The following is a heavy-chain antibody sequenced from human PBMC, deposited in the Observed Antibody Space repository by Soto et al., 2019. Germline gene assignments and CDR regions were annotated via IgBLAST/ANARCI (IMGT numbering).Heavy chain of an antibody. J-gene: IGHJ4*02. CDR2: MKSIADGGTL. D-gene: IGHD1-1*01. V-gene: IGHV3-15*01. CDR1: DFAFSGGW. Sequence: EVQLVESGGGSVKPGGPLRLSCAVSDFAFSGGWMSWVRQGPGKGLEWVGRMKSIADGGTLDYAAPVKGRFTISRDDSESIFYLQMDNLKTEDTAVYYCVTDLRFACSDDNCHWIYFEYWGQGTLVTVSS. CDR3: VTDLRFACSDDNCHWIYFEY.